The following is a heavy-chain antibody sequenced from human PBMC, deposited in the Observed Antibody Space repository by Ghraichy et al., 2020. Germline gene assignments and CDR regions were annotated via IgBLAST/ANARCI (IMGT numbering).Heavy chain of an antibody. J-gene: IGHJ4*02. V-gene: IGHV4-34*01. Sequence: SETLSLTCAVYGGSFSGYYWSWIRQPPGKGLEWIGEINHSGSTNYNPSLKSRVTISVDTSKNQFSLKLSSVTAADTAVYYCARGGSWFGELLQREVYFDYWCQGTLVTVSS. CDR3: ARGGSWFGELLQREVYFDY. CDR1: GGSFSGYY. CDR2: INHSGST. D-gene: IGHD3-10*01.